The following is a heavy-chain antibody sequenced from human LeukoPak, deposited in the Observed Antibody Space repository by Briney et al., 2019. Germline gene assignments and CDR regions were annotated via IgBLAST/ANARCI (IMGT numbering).Heavy chain of an antibody. CDR1: GFTFSSYW. V-gene: IGHV3-7*04. CDR3: ARGDPITMVRGAGDY. CDR2: IKQDGSEK. J-gene: IGHJ4*02. Sequence: GGSLRLSCAASGFTFSSYWMSWVRQAPGKGLEWVANIKQDGSEKYYVDSVKGRFTISRDNAKNSLYLQMNSLRAEDTAVYYCARGDPITMVRGAGDYWGQGTLVTVSS. D-gene: IGHD3-10*01.